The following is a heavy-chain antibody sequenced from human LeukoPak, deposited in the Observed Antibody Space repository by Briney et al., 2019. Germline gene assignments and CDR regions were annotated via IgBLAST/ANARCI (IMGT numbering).Heavy chain of an antibody. Sequence: SETLSLTCTVSGGSISSSSYYWGWIRQPPGKVLEWIGSIYYSGSTYYNPSLKSRVTISVDTSKNQFSLKLSSVTAADTAVYYCARGYGYSYGYGYDPWGQGTLVTVSS. CDR1: GGSISSSSYY. J-gene: IGHJ5*02. CDR3: ARGYGYSYGYGYDP. CDR2: IYYSGST. V-gene: IGHV4-39*01. D-gene: IGHD5-18*01.